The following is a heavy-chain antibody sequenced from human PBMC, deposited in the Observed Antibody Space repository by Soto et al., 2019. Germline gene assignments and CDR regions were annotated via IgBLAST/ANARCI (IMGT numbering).Heavy chain of an antibody. CDR1: GYSFTSLD. Sequence: QVQLVQSGAEVREPGASVKVSCKASGYSFTSLDINWVRQTAGQGLERMGWMQPSTGRTGYAQKFQGRVTMTRDTSIKTAYMELATLTSDDTAFYCCARGVSAGVDYWGQGTLVTVSS. CDR2: MQPSTGRT. CDR3: ARGVSAGVDY. D-gene: IGHD1-26*01. V-gene: IGHV1-8*01. J-gene: IGHJ4*02.